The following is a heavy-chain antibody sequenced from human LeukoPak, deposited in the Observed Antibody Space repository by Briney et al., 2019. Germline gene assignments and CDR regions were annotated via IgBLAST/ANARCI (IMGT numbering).Heavy chain of an antibody. CDR3: ARQTGSGLFILP. V-gene: IGHV4-39*01. D-gene: IGHD3/OR15-3a*01. Sequence: SETLSLICTVSGGSISSSSYYWGWIRQSPGKGLEWLGSMYNTGITYYNPSLKSRVTISVDTSKNQFSLRLTSVTAADTAVYYCARQTGSGLFILPGGQGTLVTVSS. CDR1: GGSISSSSYY. CDR2: MYNTGIT. J-gene: IGHJ4*02.